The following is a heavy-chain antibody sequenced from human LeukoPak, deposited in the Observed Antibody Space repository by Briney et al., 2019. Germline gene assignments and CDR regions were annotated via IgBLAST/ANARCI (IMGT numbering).Heavy chain of an antibody. D-gene: IGHD1-1*01. CDR1: GFTFDDYA. J-gene: IGHJ4*02. CDR2: IFPSSGEI. Sequence: GGSLRLSCAASGFTFDDYAMHWVRQAPGKGLEWVSSIFPSSGEIHYADSVKGRFTISRDNSRSTLSLQMDSLRAEDTATYYCASYRQIEVPFEFWGQGTLVTVSS. V-gene: IGHV3-9*01. CDR3: ASYRQIEVPFEF.